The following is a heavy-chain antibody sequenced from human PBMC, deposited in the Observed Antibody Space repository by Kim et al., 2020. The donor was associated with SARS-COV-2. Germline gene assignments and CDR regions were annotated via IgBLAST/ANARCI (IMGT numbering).Heavy chain of an antibody. CDR3: VKHSGSYLGYYYYGMDV. J-gene: IGHJ6*02. V-gene: IGHV3-64D*06. Sequence: GGSLRLSCSASGFTFSSYAMHWVRQAPGKGLEYVSAISSNGGSTYYADSVKGRFTISRDNSKNTLYLQMSSLRAEDTAVYYCVKHSGSYLGYYYYGMDVWGQGTTVTVSS. CDR1: GFTFSSYA. CDR2: ISSNGGST. D-gene: IGHD1-26*01.